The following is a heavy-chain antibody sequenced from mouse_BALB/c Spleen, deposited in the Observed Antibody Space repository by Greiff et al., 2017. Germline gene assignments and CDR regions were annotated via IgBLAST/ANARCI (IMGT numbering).Heavy chain of an antibody. CDR3: ARDRGYFDY. V-gene: IGHV2-9*02. CDR1: GFSLTSYG. J-gene: IGHJ2*01. Sequence: VNVVESGPGLVAPSQSLSITCTVSGFSLTSYGVHWVRQPPGKGLEWLGVIWAGGSTNYNSALMSRLSISKDNSKSQVFIKMNSLQTDDTAMYYCARDRGYFDYWGQGTTLTVSS. CDR2: IWAGGST.